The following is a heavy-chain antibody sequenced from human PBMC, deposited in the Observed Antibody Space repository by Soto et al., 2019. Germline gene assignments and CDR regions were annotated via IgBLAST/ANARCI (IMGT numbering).Heavy chain of an antibody. CDR2: IYYSGST. D-gene: IGHD3-10*01. J-gene: IGHJ4*02. Sequence: QVQLQESGPGLVKPSQTLSLTCTVSGGSISSGGYYWSWIRQHPGKGLEWIGYIYYSGSTYYNPSLKSPVTISVDTSKNQFSLKLSSVTAADTAVYYCARMWFGELSRVGYFDYWGQGTLVTVSS. CDR1: GGSISSGGYY. V-gene: IGHV4-31*01. CDR3: ARMWFGELSRVGYFDY.